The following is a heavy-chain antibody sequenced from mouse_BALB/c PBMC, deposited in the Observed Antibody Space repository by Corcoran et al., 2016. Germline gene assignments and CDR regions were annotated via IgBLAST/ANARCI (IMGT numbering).Heavy chain of an antibody. V-gene: IGHV9-1*02. D-gene: IGHD2-1*01. CDR1: GYTFTNYG. CDR3: AASTSGAMDY. J-gene: IGHJ4*01. CDR2: INTYTGEP. Sequence: QIQLVQYGPELKNPEETVMISCTASGYTFTNYGMNWVKQAPGKGLKGMGWINTYTGEPTYADDFKGRFAFSLETSASTAYLQINTLKNEDMATYFCAASTSGAMDYWGQGTSVTVSS.